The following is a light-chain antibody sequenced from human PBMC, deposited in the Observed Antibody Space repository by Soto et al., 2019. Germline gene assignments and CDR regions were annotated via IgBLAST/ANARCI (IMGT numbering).Light chain of an antibody. J-gene: IGKJ5*01. CDR1: QSLSSNF. CDR2: GAY. CDR3: QQYENSPIT. V-gene: IGKV3-20*01. Sequence: VLTQSTGILSLSPGERASLSCVASQSLSSNFLAWYQQKPGQAPRLLIYGAYSRATGITDRFSGTGSETDFTLTINRLEPEDFAVYYCQQYENSPITFGQGTRLDIK.